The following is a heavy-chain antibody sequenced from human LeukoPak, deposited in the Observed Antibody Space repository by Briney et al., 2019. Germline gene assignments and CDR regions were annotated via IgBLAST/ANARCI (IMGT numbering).Heavy chain of an antibody. J-gene: IGHJ6*02. CDR2: INHSGST. D-gene: IGHD2-2*01. V-gene: IGHV4-34*01. CDR3: ARVLVPAASILYGMDV. CDR1: GGSFSGYY. Sequence: SETLSLTCAVYGGSFSGYYWSWIRQPPGKGLEWIGEINHSGSTNYNPSLKSRVTISVDTSKNQFSLKLSSVTAADTAVYYCARVLVPAASILYGMDVWGQGTTVTVSS.